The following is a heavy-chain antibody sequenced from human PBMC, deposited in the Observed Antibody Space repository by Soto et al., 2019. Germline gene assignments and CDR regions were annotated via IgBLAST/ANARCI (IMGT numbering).Heavy chain of an antibody. D-gene: IGHD3-9*01. CDR1: GFSLSTTGVG. Sequence: QITLKESGPTLVKPTQTLTLTCTFSGFSLSTTGVGVGWIRQPPGKALEWLAIIYWDDDHRYSPYVKSRISRTKDTSKNQAVLTMTNMDPVDTATYYCAHRQLGDWELHFDYWGQGTPVTVSS. J-gene: IGHJ4*02. CDR3: AHRQLGDWELHFDY. CDR2: IYWDDDH. V-gene: IGHV2-5*02.